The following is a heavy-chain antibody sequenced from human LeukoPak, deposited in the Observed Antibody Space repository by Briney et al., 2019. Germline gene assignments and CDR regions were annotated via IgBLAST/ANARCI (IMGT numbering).Heavy chain of an antibody. D-gene: IGHD6-19*01. CDR3: ATIAVAGIHYFDY. V-gene: IGHV3-7*05. Sequence: SGGSLRLSCAASGFTFSNYWMIWVRQAPGKGLEWVGNIKQDGSEKRYADSVRGRFSISRDNAQTSLYLQMNSLRAEDTAVYYCATIAVAGIHYFDYWGQGTLVTVSS. CDR1: GFTFSNYW. CDR2: IKQDGSEK. J-gene: IGHJ4*02.